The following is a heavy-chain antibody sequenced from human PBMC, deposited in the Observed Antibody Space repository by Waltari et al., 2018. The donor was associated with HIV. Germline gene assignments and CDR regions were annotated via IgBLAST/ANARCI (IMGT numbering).Heavy chain of an antibody. CDR1: GFTCSSYW. CDR3: ARHLPANDY. J-gene: IGHJ4*02. D-gene: IGHD2-2*01. V-gene: IGHV3-74*01. CDR2: INSDGSST. Sequence: EVQLVESGGGLVEPGGSLRLSCVASGFTCSSYWMHGVGQAPGKGLMWVSRINSDGSSTTYADSVKGRFTIFRDNAKNTLYLQMNSLRAEDTAVYYCARHLPANDYWGQGTLVTVSS.